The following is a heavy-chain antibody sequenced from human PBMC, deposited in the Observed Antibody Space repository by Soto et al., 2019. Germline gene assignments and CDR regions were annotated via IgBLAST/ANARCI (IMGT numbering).Heavy chain of an antibody. V-gene: IGHV4-59*08. D-gene: IGHD6-13*01. CDR2: IYYSGST. CDR3: ARLSHRTKYSSSWYYYYYYMDV. J-gene: IGHJ6*03. Sequence: SETLSLTCTVSGGSISSYYWSWIRQPPGKGLEWIGYIYYSGSTNYNPSLKSRVTISVDTSKNQFSLKLSSVTAADTAVYYCARLSHRTKYSSSWYYYYYYMDVWGKGTTVTVSS. CDR1: GGSISSYY.